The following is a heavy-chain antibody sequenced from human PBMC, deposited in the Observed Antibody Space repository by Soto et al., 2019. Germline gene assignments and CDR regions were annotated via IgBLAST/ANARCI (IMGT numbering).Heavy chain of an antibody. J-gene: IGHJ6*02. V-gene: IGHV3-21*01. CDR3: VRERGLSSFYGMDV. CDR1: VFTLSGYS. CDR2: ISSSSTHI. Sequence: PGGSLRLSCAASVFTLSGYSMNWVRQASGKGLEWVASISSSSTHIYYADSVKGRFTISRDNARNSLYLQMNSLRAEDTAVYYCVRERGLSSFYGMDVWGQGTTVTVSS. D-gene: IGHD2-21*02.